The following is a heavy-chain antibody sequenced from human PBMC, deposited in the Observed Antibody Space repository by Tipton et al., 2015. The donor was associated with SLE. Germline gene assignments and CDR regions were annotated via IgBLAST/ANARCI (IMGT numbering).Heavy chain of an antibody. CDR1: GGSISSSSYY. D-gene: IGHD3-16*02. CDR2: INHSGST. CDR3: ARGWGLRLGELSLNAFDI. V-gene: IGHV4-39*07. Sequence: LRLSCTVSGGSISSSSYYWGWIRQPPGKGLEWIGEINHSGSTNYNPSLKSRVTISVDTSKNQFSLKLSSVTAADTAVCYCARGWGLRLGELSLNAFDIWGQGTMVTVSS. J-gene: IGHJ3*02.